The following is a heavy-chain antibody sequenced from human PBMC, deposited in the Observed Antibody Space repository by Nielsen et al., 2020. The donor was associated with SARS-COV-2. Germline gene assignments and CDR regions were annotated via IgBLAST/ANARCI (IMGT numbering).Heavy chain of an antibody. CDR2: IYYSGST. D-gene: IGHD3-10*01. V-gene: IGHV4-31*06. CDR1: GGSISSGSYY. J-gene: IGHJ6*02. CDR3: RMVRGANRGIDV. Sequence: SETLSLTCTVSGGSISSGSYYWSWIRQHPGKGLEWIVYIYYSGSTYYNPSHKSRVTITVDTSKNQFSLKLSSVTAADTAVYYCRMVRGANRGIDVWGQGTTVTVSS.